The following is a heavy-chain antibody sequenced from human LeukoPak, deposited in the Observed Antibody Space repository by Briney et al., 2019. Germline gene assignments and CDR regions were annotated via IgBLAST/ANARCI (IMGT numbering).Heavy chain of an antibody. Sequence: GGSLRLSCAASGFTLSRNGMHWVRQAPGKGLEWVAFIRYDGSYKHHADSVEGRFTISRDDSKNMLSLQMNNLTVEDTAVYYCARDFDDVSGLIYYLPEYWGQGILVTVSS. CDR1: GFTLSRNG. CDR3: ARDFDDVSGLIYYLPEY. J-gene: IGHJ4*01. CDR2: IRYDGSYK. D-gene: IGHD3-9*01. V-gene: IGHV3-30*02.